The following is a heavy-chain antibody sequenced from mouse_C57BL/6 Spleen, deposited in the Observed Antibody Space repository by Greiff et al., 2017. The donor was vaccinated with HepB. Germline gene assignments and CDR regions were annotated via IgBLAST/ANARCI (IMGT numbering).Heavy chain of an antibody. CDR2: IYPGDGDT. CDR1: GYAFSSSW. CDR3: ARGHRTDGYYFDY. Sequence: QVQLQQSGPELVKPGASVKISCKASGYAFSSSWMNWVKQRPGKGLEWIGRIYPGDGDTNYNGKFKGKATLTADKSSSTAYMHLSSLTSEDSAVYFCARGHRTDGYYFDYWGQGTTLTVSS. V-gene: IGHV1-82*01. D-gene: IGHD2-3*01. J-gene: IGHJ2*01.